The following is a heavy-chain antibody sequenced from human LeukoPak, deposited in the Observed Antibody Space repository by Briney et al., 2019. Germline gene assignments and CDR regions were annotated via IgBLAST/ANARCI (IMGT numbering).Heavy chain of an antibody. J-gene: IGHJ4*02. D-gene: IGHD3-3*01. CDR2: ISGSGGST. Sequence: PGGSLRLSCAASGFTFSSYAMSWVRQAPGKGLEWVSAISGSGGSTYYADSVKGRFTISRDNSKNTLYLQMNSLRAEDTAVYYCAENGGDFWSGYLEYWGQGTLVTVSS. CDR3: AENGGDFWSGYLEY. V-gene: IGHV3-23*01. CDR1: GFTFSSYA.